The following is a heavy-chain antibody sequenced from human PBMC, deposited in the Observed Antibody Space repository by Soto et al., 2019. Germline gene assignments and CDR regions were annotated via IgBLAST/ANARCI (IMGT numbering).Heavy chain of an antibody. V-gene: IGHV3-21*01. CDR2: ISSSSSYI. CDR1: GFTFSSYS. D-gene: IGHD3-22*01. Sequence: GGSLRLSCAASGFTFSSYSMNWVRQAPGKGLEWVSSISSSSSYIYYADSVKGRFTISRDNAKNSLYLQMNSLRAEDTAVYYCARDIITMIVVAQGNGMDVWGQGTTVTVS. J-gene: IGHJ6*02. CDR3: ARDIITMIVVAQGNGMDV.